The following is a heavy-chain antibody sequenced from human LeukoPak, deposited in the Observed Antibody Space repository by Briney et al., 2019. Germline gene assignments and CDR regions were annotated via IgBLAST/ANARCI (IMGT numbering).Heavy chain of an antibody. D-gene: IGHD6-13*01. J-gene: IGHJ6*02. V-gene: IGHV1-2*04. Sequence: ASVKVSCKASGYTFTGYYMHWVRQAPGQGLEWMGWINPNSGGTNYAQKFQGWVTMTRDTSISTAYMELSRLRSDDTAVYYCARDAGRANSSSWYGGYYYYYGMDVWGQGTTVTVSS. CDR2: INPNSGGT. CDR3: ARDAGRANSSSWYGGYYYYYGMDV. CDR1: GYTFTGYY.